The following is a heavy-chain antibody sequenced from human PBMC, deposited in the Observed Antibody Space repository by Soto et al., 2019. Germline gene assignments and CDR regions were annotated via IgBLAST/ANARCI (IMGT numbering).Heavy chain of an antibody. V-gene: IGHV3-21*01. CDR3: ARDVIAAPYYYYGMDV. Sequence: GGSLRLSCAASGFTFSSYSMNWVRQAPGKGLEWVSSISSSSSYIYYADSVKGRFTISRDNAKNSLYLQMNSLRAEDTAVYYCARDVIAAPYYYYGMDVWGQGTTVTVSS. J-gene: IGHJ6*02. D-gene: IGHD3-16*02. CDR1: GFTFSSYS. CDR2: ISSSSSYI.